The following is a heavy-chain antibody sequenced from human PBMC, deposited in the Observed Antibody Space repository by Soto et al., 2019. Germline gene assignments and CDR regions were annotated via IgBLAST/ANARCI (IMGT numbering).Heavy chain of an antibody. CDR3: ARDRMRYYDILTGRVGYAGIDY. D-gene: IGHD3-9*01. V-gene: IGHV3-33*01. CDR1: GFTFSSYG. J-gene: IGHJ4*02. Sequence: RGSLRLSCAASGFTFSSYGMHWVRQAPGKGLEWVAVIWYDGSNKYYADSVKGRFTISRDNSKNTLYLQMNSLRAEDTAVYYCARDRMRYYDILTGRVGYAGIDYWGQGTLVTVSS. CDR2: IWYDGSNK.